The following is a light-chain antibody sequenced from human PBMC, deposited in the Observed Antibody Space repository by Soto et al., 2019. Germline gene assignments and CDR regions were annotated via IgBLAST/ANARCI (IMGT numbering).Light chain of an antibody. Sequence: QSALTQPPSASGSPGQSVTISCTGTSSDVGGYNYVSWYQQHPGKAPKLMSYEVSKRPSGVPDRFSGSKSGNTASLTVSGLQAEDEADYYCSSYAGNNVVFGGGTKVTVL. J-gene: IGLJ2*01. CDR3: SSYAGNNVV. V-gene: IGLV2-8*01. CDR2: EVS. CDR1: SSDVGGYNY.